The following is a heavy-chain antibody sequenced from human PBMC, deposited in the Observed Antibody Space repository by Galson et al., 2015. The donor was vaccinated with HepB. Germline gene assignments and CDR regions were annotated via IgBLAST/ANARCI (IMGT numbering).Heavy chain of an antibody. J-gene: IGHJ3*02. Sequence: SGAEVKKPGESLKISCKGSGYSFTTYWIGWVRQMPGKGLEWMGIIYPDDSDTEYRPSFQGQVTISADKSISTAYLQWSSLKASDTAMYYCAARAGSSGWYTTAFDIWGQGTMVTVPS. CDR1: GYSFTTYW. CDR2: IYPDDSDT. CDR3: AARAGSSGWYTTAFDI. D-gene: IGHD6-19*01. V-gene: IGHV5-51*03.